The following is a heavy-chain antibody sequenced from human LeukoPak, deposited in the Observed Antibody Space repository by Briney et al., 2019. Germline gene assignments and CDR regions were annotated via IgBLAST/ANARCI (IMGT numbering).Heavy chain of an antibody. CDR1: GFTFSSYA. J-gene: IGHJ4*02. D-gene: IGHD3-10*02. Sequence: GGSLRLSCAASGFTFSSYAMHWVRQAPGKGLEWVAFISYDGSNKYYADSVKGRFTISRDNSKNTLYLQMNSLRAEDTAVYYCARARVRGVINPFDYWGQGTLVTVSS. CDR2: ISYDGSNK. V-gene: IGHV3-30-3*01. CDR3: ARARVRGVINPFDY.